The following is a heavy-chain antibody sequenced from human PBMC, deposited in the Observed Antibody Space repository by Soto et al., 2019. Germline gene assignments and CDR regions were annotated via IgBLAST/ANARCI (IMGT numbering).Heavy chain of an antibody. CDR2: IYYSGPS. V-gene: IGHV4-61*01. Sequence: PSETLSLTCTVSGGSVSRDSNFWSWIRQPPGKGLEWIGYIYYSGPSRYNPSLESRVTISIDSSKNQVSPTLTSVTAADTAVYYCARGYSPYAHCGRGTLVTVSS. D-gene: IGHD4-4*01. CDR3: ARGYSPYAH. J-gene: IGHJ4*02. CDR1: GGSVSRDSNF.